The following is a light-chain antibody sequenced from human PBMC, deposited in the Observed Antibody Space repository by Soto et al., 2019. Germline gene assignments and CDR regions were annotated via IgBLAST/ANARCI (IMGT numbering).Light chain of an antibody. J-gene: IGKJ1*01. Sequence: DIQMTQSPSTLSVSEGDRVTITCRASQSINNALAWFQQNSGKAPNFLIYEASNLQSFVPSRFSGSKSGTEFTPTIRSLKPHVFVTYYCQQYPLYPVTFGQGTTVEVK. CDR1: QSINNA. V-gene: IGKV1-5*03. CDR3: QQYPLYPVT. CDR2: EAS.